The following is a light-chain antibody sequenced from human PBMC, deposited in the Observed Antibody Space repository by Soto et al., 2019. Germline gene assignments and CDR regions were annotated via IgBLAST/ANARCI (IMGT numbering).Light chain of an antibody. CDR1: TSDVVAHNF. J-gene: IGLJ3*02. V-gene: IGLV2-8*01. Sequence: QSALTQPPSASGSPGQSVTISCTGTTSDVVAHNFVSWYQHHPGKAPKLMIYEVNRRPSGVPDRFSGSKSGSTASLTVSGRQPEDEADYYCSSHRGSDYGVFGGGTQLTVL. CDR2: EVN. CDR3: SSHRGSDYGV.